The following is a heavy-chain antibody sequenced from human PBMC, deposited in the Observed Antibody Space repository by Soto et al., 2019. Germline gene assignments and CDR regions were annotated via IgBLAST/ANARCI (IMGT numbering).Heavy chain of an antibody. Sequence: QVQLVQSGAEVKKPGASVKVSCKASGYTFTSYYMHWVRQAPGQGLEWMGIINPSGGSTSYAQKFQGRVTMTRDTSTSTVYMELSSLSSEDTAVYYCARSLRVDIVVYYGMDVWGQGTTVTVSS. V-gene: IGHV1-46*01. J-gene: IGHJ6*02. CDR3: ARSLRVDIVVYYGMDV. CDR1: GYTFTSYY. CDR2: INPSGGST. D-gene: IGHD2-2*01.